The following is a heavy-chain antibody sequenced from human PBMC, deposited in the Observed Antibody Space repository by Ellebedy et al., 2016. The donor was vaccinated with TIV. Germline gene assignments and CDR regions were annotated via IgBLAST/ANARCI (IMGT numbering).Heavy chain of an antibody. D-gene: IGHD3-16*01. CDR3: TRAEDNFGEGGD. J-gene: IGHJ4*02. CDR1: GFTFSRYS. CDR2: IKEDGSEK. V-gene: IGHV3-7*01. Sequence: PGGSLRPSCAAPGFTFSRYSMSWVRQAPGKGLEWVAHIKEDGSEKYYMDSVKCRFTISRDNAKNSLYLKMNSLRAEDTAIYYCTRAEDNFGEGGDWGQGTLVTVSS.